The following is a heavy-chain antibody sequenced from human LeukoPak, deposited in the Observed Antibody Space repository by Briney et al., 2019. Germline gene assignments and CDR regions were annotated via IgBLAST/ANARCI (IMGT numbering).Heavy chain of an antibody. CDR2: IYYSGST. CDR3: ARVIFLEWFTDH. J-gene: IGHJ4*02. V-gene: IGHV4-30-4*01. Sequence: SSETLSLTCTVSGGSISSGDYYWSWIRQPPGKGLEWIGYIYYSGSTYYNPSLKSRVTISVDTSKNQFSLKLSSVTAADTAVYYCARVIFLEWFTDHWGQGTLVAVSS. CDR1: GGSISSGDYY. D-gene: IGHD3-3*01.